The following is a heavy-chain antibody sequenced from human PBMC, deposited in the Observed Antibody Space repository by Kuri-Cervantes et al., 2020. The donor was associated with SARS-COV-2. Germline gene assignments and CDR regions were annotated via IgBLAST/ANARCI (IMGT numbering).Heavy chain of an antibody. Sequence: SETLSLTCTVSDGSISSSSYYWGWIRQPPGKGLEWIGSIYYSGTTYYNPSLNSGVTISADTSKNQFSLKLSSVTAADTAVYYCARISGFSYGYSDYWGQGSLVTVSS. CDR3: ARISGFSYGYSDY. V-gene: IGHV4-39*07. J-gene: IGHJ4*02. D-gene: IGHD5-18*01. CDR2: IYYSGTT. CDR1: DGSISSSSYY.